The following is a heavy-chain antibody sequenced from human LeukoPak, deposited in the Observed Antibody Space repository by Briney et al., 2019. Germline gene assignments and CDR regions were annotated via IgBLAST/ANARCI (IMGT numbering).Heavy chain of an antibody. CDR2: ISGSGGST. D-gene: IGHD6-19*01. Sequence: GGPLRLSCAASGFTFSSYAMSWVRQGPGKGLEWVSTISGSGGSTYYADSVKGRFTVSRDNSKNTLYLQMNSLRAEDTAVYYCAKDMTTAVAGTLFDCWGQGTLVTVSS. CDR1: GFTFSSYA. V-gene: IGHV3-23*01. J-gene: IGHJ4*01. CDR3: AKDMTTAVAGTLFDC.